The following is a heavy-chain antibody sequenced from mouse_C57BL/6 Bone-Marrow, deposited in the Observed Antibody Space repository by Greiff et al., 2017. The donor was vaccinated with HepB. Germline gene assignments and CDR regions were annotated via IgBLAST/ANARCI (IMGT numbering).Heavy chain of an antibody. J-gene: IGHJ4*01. D-gene: IGHD2-1*01. Sequence: QVQLQQSGAELVKPGASVKISCKASGYTFTDYYINWVKQRPGQGLEWIGKIGPGSGSTYYNEKFKGKATLTADKSSSTVYMELSRLTSEDSAVYFCARHEGIYSYAMDYWGQGTSVTVSS. CDR2: IGPGSGST. CDR1: GYTFTDYY. CDR3: ARHEGIYSYAMDY. V-gene: IGHV1-77*01.